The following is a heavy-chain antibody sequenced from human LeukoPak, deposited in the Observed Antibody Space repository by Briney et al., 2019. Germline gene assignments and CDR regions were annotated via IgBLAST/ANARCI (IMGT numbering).Heavy chain of an antibody. CDR3: ARGGDGYNL. Sequence: PGGSLRLSCAASGFTFSSSAMHWVRQAPGMGLEWVAVISYDETNKYYADSVKGRFTISRDNSKNTLYLQMSSLRAEDTAVYYCARGGDGYNLWGQGTLVTVSS. CDR2: ISYDETNK. J-gene: IGHJ4*02. CDR1: GFTFSSSA. D-gene: IGHD5-24*01. V-gene: IGHV3-30*15.